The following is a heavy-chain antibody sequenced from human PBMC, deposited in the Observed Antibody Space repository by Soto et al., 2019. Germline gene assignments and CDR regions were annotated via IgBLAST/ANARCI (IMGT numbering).Heavy chain of an antibody. CDR3: ARDLRKGRYHDL. J-gene: IGHJ2*01. CDR2: IWSDGSNI. CDR1: GFTFSTYG. Sequence: QVQLVESGGGVVQPGRSLRLSCAASGFTFSTYGMHWVRQAPGKGLEWVAVIWSDGSNIYYADSVKGRFTISRDNSKNTLYLQMNSLRVEDTAVYYCARDLRKGRYHDLWGRGTQVTVSS. V-gene: IGHV3-33*01.